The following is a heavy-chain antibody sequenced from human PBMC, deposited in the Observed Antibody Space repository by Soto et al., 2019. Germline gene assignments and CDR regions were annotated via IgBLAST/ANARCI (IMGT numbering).Heavy chain of an antibody. Sequence: QVQLVESGGGVVQPGTSLRLSCAASGFTFSSYGLYWVRQAPGKGLQWVAVISHNGVNKQYADSVKGRFTISRDNSKNTLYLQMSSLRPDDTAVYYCAKTGAVAAMGYHFDCWGQGTLVTVS. CDR3: AKTGAVAAMGYHFDC. D-gene: IGHD6-19*01. CDR2: ISHNGVNK. CDR1: GFTFSSYG. V-gene: IGHV3-30*18. J-gene: IGHJ4*02.